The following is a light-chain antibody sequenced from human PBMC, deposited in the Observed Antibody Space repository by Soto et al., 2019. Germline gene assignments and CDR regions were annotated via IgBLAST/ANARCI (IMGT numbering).Light chain of an antibody. CDR3: QRYNDWPLT. J-gene: IGKJ4*01. CDR1: QGVGIT. Sequence: EIVMTQSPATLSVSPGEVVTLSCRASQGVGITLAWYQQKPGQTPRLLIYNAFTRATGIPARFSGSGSGTEFTLTINSLQSEDSAVYYCQRYNDWPLTFGGGTKVEVK. CDR2: NAF. V-gene: IGKV3-15*01.